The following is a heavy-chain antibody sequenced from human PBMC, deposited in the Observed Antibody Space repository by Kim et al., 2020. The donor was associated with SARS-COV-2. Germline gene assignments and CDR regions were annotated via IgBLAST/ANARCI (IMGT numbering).Heavy chain of an antibody. CDR3: ARDVQDGYIFRY. D-gene: IGHD5-12*01. J-gene: IGHJ4*02. Sequence: YYNPFLKRRVTISVDTSKNQFSLKLSSVTAADTAVYYCARDVQDGYIFRYWGQGTLVTVSS. V-gene: IGHV4-30-2*04.